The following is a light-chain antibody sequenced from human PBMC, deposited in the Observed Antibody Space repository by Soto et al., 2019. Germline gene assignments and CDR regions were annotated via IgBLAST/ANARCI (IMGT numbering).Light chain of an antibody. V-gene: IGLV1-44*01. CDR3: AAWDDRLSGVV. CDR2: TNN. J-gene: IGLJ3*02. Sequence: QSVLTQPPSASGTPGQRVTISCSGSSSNIGSNSVNWFQQLPGTAPKLLIYTNNQRPSGVPDRFAGSRSGTSASLAISGLQSEDEADYYCAAWDDRLSGVVIGGGTQLTVL. CDR1: SSNIGSNS.